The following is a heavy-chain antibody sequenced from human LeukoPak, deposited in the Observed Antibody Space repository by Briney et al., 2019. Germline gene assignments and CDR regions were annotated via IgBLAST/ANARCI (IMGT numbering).Heavy chain of an antibody. CDR2: INHSGST. Sequence: PSETLSLTCAVYGGSFSGYYWSWIRQPPGKWLEWIGEINHSGSTNYNPSLKSRVTISVDTSKNQFSLKLSSVTAADTAVYYCARVGVSIAVAGYYFDYWGQGTLVTVSS. D-gene: IGHD6-19*01. V-gene: IGHV4-34*01. CDR1: GGSFSGYY. J-gene: IGHJ4*02. CDR3: ARVGVSIAVAGYYFDY.